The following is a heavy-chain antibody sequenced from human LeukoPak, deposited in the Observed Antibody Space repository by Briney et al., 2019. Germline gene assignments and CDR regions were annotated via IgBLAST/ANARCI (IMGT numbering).Heavy chain of an antibody. CDR3: VRWQAPLKYYFDS. D-gene: IGHD3-9*01. CDR2: ISSTAGFT. V-gene: IGHV3-11*03. J-gene: IGHJ4*02. CDR1: EFTFSDYF. Sequence: PGGSLRLSCAASEFTFSDYFMSWIRQAPGKGLEWVSIISSTAGFTHYADSVRGRFTISRDNAKNSLYLQMDSLRAEDTAVYYCVRWQAPLKYYFDSWGQGTLVTVSS.